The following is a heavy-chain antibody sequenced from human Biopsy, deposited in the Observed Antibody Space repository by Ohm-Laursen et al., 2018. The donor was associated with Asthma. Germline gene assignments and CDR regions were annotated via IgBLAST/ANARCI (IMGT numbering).Heavy chain of an antibody. CDR1: GGSISSSSYY. V-gene: IGHV4-39*01. Sequence: TLSLTCTVSGGSISSSSYYWGWIRQPPGKGLEWIGSIYYNGRTYYNPSLKSRVTISVDTSKNHFSLKLSSVTAADTAVYYCARHSGNYYAQLNYWGQGTLVTVSS. CDR3: ARHSGNYYAQLNY. CDR2: IYYNGRT. J-gene: IGHJ4*02. D-gene: IGHD1-26*01.